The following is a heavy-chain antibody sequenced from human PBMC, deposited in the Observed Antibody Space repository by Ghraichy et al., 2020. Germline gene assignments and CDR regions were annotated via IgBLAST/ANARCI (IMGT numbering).Heavy chain of an antibody. CDR2: ISTSSGTI. D-gene: IGHD7-27*01. Sequence: GGSLRLSCAASGFTFSSYSMHWVRQAPGTGLVWVSYISTSSGTISYADSVKGRFTISRDNAKNSLSLQMNSLRAEDTAVYYCARGTPGDNWGQGTLVTVSS. V-gene: IGHV3-48*04. J-gene: IGHJ4*02. CDR1: GFTFSSYS. CDR3: ARGTPGDN.